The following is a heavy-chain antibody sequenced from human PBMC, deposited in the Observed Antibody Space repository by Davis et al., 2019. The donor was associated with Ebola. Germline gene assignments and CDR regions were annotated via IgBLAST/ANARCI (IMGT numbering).Heavy chain of an antibody. D-gene: IGHD2-15*01. CDR3: ARGYCSGGSCYSPDY. J-gene: IGHJ4*02. V-gene: IGHV1-18*04. CDR1: GYTFTSYY. Sequence: ASVKVSCKASGYTFTSYYMHWVRQAPGQGLEWMGWISAYNGNTNYAQKLQGRVTMTTDTSTSTAYMELRSLRSDDTAVYYCARGYCSGGSCYSPDYWGQGTLVTVSS. CDR2: ISAYNGNT.